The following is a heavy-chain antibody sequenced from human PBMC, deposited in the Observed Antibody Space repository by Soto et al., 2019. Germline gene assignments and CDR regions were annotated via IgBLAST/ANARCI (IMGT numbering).Heavy chain of an antibody. Sequence: GASVKVSCKASGGTFSSYAISWVRQAPGQGLEWMGGIIPIFGTANYAQKFQGRVTITADESTSTAYMELSSLRSEDTAVYYCARVGLRGSGWYHFDYWGQGTLVTVSS. V-gene: IGHV1-69*13. CDR1: GGTFSSYA. D-gene: IGHD6-19*01. CDR2: IIPIFGTA. CDR3: ARVGLRGSGWYHFDY. J-gene: IGHJ4*02.